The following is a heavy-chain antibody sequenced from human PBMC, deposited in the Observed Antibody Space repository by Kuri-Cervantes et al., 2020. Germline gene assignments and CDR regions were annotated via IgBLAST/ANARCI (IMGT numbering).Heavy chain of an antibody. CDR1: GYTFTSYW. CDR2: IYPGDSDT. CDR3: ARQRGLWFGEDNWFDP. J-gene: IGHJ5*02. V-gene: IGHV5-51*01. Sequence: KVSCKASGYTFTSYWIGWVRQMPGKGLEWMGIIYPGDSDTRYSPSFQGQVTISADKSISTAYLQWSSLKASDTAMYYCARQRGLWFGEDNWFDPWGQGTLVTVSS. D-gene: IGHD3-10*01.